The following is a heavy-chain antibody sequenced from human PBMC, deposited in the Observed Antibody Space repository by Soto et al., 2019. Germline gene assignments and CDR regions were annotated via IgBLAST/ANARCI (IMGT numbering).Heavy chain of an antibody. V-gene: IGHV3-33*01. J-gene: IGHJ4*02. CDR1: GFTFSSYG. Sequence: GGSLRLSCAASGFTFSSYGMHWVRQAPGKGLEWVAVIWYDGSNKYYADSVKGRFTISRDNSKNTLYLQMNSLRAEDTAVYYCARVPLQSIVVVVDPPDYWGQGTLVTVSS. CDR2: IWYDGSNK. CDR3: ARVPLQSIVVVVDPPDY. D-gene: IGHD2-15*01.